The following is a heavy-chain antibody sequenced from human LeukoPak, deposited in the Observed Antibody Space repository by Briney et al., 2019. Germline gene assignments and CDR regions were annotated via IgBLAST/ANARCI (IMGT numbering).Heavy chain of an antibody. V-gene: IGHV3-23*01. CDR1: GFTFSSYA. J-gene: IGHJ4*02. CDR2: ISGSGGST. Sequence: PGGSLRLSCADSGFTFSSYAIRCVRQAPGKGLEWVSAISGSGGSTYYADSVKGRFTISRDNSKNTLYLQMNSLRAEDTAVYYCANGGSAAGTMPSFFHYWGEGTLVTVSS. CDR3: ANGGSAAGTMPSFFHY. D-gene: IGHD6-13*01.